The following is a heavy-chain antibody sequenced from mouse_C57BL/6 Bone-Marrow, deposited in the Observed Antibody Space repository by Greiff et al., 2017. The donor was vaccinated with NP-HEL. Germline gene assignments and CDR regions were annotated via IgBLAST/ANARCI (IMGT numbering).Heavy chain of an antibody. CDR1: GYTFTDYY. Sequence: VQLQQSGPVLVKPGASVKMSCKASGYTFTDYYMNWVKQSHGKSLEWIGVINPYNGGTSYNQKFKGKATLTVDKSSSTAYMELNSLTSEDSAVYYSARRGDYDYGWFAYWGKGTLVTVSA. CDR3: ARRGDYDYGWFAY. V-gene: IGHV1-19*01. CDR2: INPYNGGT. J-gene: IGHJ3*01. D-gene: IGHD2-4*01.